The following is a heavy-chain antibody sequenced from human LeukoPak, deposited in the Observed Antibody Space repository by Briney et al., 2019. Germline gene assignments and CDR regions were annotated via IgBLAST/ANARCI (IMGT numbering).Heavy chain of an antibody. CDR2: INHSGST. CDR3: ARGDRRYGIDY. V-gene: IGHV4-34*01. D-gene: IGHD5-18*01. Sequence: MSSETLSLTCAVYGGSFSGYYWSWIRQPPGKGLEWIGEINHSGSTNYNPSLKSRVTISVDTSKNQFSLKLSSVTAADTAVYYCARGDRRYGIDYWGQGTLVTVSS. J-gene: IGHJ4*02. CDR1: GGSFSGYY.